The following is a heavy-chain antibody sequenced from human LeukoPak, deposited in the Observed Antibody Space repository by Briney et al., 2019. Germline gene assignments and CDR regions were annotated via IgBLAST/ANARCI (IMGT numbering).Heavy chain of an antibody. D-gene: IGHD2-21*02. CDR2: ISGSGGST. V-gene: IGHV3-23*01. CDR1: GFTFSSYA. J-gene: IGHJ4*02. CDR3: AKEGVVEGHIVVVTAIAHFDY. Sequence: GGSLRLSCAASGFTFSSYAMSWVRQAPGKGLEWVSAISGSGGSTYYADSVKGRFTISRDNSKNTLYLQTNSLRAEDTAVYYCAKEGVVEGHIVVVTAIAHFDYWGQGTLVTVSS.